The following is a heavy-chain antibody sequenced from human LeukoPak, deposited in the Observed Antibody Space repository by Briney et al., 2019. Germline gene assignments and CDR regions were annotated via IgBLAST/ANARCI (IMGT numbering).Heavy chain of an antibody. D-gene: IGHD6-13*01. CDR3: ARPASSRAYIGY. Sequence: SGKALLISCKGSGYTFTTSWLGWVRQLPGKGLEWMGIIYPGDSDTRYSQSSQGQVTISADKSISTAHLNWSSLKVSDTAIYYCARPASSRAYIGYWGQGTLVTVSS. J-gene: IGHJ4*02. CDR1: GYTFTTSW. V-gene: IGHV5-51*01. CDR2: IYPGDSDT.